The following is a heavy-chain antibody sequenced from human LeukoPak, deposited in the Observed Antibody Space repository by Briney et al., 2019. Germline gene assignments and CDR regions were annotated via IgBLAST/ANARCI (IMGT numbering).Heavy chain of an antibody. CDR3: ARAIGIVVVVAATRGSGYFDY. D-gene: IGHD2-15*01. CDR1: GFTFSSYS. Sequence: GGSLRLSCAASGFTFSSYSMNWVRQAPGKGLEWVSSISSSSSYIYYADSVKGRFTISRDNAKNSLYLQMNSLRAEDTAVYYCARAIGIVVVVAATRGSGYFDYWGQGTLVTVSS. CDR2: ISSSSSYI. V-gene: IGHV3-21*01. J-gene: IGHJ4*02.